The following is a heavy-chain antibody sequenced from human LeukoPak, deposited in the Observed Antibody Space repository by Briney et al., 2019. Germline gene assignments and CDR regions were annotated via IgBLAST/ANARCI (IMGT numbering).Heavy chain of an antibody. CDR2: IYYSGST. CDR3: ARPRHTSMDIFDY. V-gene: IGHV4-59*01. Sequence: PSETLSLTCTVSGGSISSYYWSWIRQPPGKGLEWIGYIYYSGSTNYNPSLKSRVTISVDTSKNQFSLKLSSVTAADTAVYYCARPRHTSMDIFDYWGRGHLVTVSS. J-gene: IGHJ4*02. CDR1: GGSISSYY. D-gene: IGHD2-2*03.